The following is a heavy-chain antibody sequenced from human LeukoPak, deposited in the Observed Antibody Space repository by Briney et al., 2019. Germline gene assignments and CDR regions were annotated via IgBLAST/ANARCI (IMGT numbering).Heavy chain of an antibody. D-gene: IGHD3-10*01. Sequence: GGSLRLSCVASGSDISYHYVGWVRQAPGKGLEWVSVIHTGGTTHYADSVKGRFTISKDSSNNTVFLQMNSVRVEDTAVYYCARVWFGYFFQWGQGVLVTVSS. J-gene: IGHJ4*02. CDR2: IHTGGTT. CDR1: GSDISYHY. V-gene: IGHV3-53*01. CDR3: ARVWFGYFFQ.